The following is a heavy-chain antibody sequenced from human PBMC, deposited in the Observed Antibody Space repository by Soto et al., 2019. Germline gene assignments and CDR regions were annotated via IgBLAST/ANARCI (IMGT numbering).Heavy chain of an antibody. Sequence: QVQLVQSGAEVKKPGASVKVSCKASGYIFTSYGISWVRQAPGQGLEWMGWSSTYKGNTNYAQQFQGRVTMTADTTPTTANMELRSLRSAHTAGYYCAGGGTQYSGRPDTWFDPWGQGTLVTVSS. CDR3: AGGGTQYSGRPDTWFDP. J-gene: IGHJ5*02. D-gene: IGHD1-26*01. V-gene: IGHV1-18*01. CDR1: GYIFTSYG. CDR2: SSTYKGNT.